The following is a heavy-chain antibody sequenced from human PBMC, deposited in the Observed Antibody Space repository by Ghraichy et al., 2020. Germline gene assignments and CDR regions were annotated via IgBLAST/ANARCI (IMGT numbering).Heavy chain of an antibody. V-gene: IGHV3-23*01. J-gene: IGHJ4*02. CDR3: ATEGFGELFAY. D-gene: IGHD3-10*01. Sequence: GGSLRLSCAASGFTIGSYAMTWVRQTPGKGLECVSTISSNGATSYADASKVRFTISRDNSKNTLYLQMSSLRPEDTAVYYCATEGFGELFAYWGKGTPVTVSS. CDR1: GFTIGSYA. CDR2: ISSNGAT.